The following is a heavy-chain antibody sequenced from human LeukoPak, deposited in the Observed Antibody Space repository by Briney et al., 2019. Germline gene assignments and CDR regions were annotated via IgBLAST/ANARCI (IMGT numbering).Heavy chain of an antibody. D-gene: IGHD5-18*01. Sequence: GGSLRLSCAASGFTFSSYGMHWVRQAPGKGLEWVAVISYDGSNKYYADSVKGRFTISRDNSENTLYLQMNSLRAEDTAVYYCAKGGGYSHYYFDYWGQGTLVTVSS. CDR3: AKGGGYSHYYFDY. J-gene: IGHJ4*02. V-gene: IGHV3-30*18. CDR1: GFTFSSYG. CDR2: ISYDGSNK.